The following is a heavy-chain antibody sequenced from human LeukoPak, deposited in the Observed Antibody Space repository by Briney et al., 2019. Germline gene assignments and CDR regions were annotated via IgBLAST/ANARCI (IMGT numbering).Heavy chain of an antibody. J-gene: IGHJ4*02. Sequence: ASAKVSCKASGYTFTGYYMHWVRQAPGQGLEWMGRLNPNSGGTNYAQKFQGRITMTRDTSISTAYMELSNLRSDDTAVYYCAREGAYWFDSSGTLGNDYWGQGTLVTVSS. V-gene: IGHV1-2*06. CDR3: AREGAYWFDSSGTLGNDY. CDR1: GYTFTGYY. CDR2: LNPNSGGT. D-gene: IGHD3-22*01.